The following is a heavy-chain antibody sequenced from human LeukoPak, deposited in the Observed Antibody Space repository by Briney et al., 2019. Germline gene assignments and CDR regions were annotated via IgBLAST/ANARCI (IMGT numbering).Heavy chain of an antibody. CDR3: ARVAVESITMVRGVPIYYYYYMDV. J-gene: IGHJ6*03. CDR1: GGSISSYY. Sequence: SETLSLTCTVSGGSISSYYWSWIRQPAGKGLEWIGRIYTSGSTNYNPSLKSRVTMSVDTSKNQFSLKLSSVTAADTAVYYCARVAVESITMVRGVPIYYYYYMDVWGKGTTVTISS. V-gene: IGHV4-4*07. D-gene: IGHD3-10*01. CDR2: IYTSGST.